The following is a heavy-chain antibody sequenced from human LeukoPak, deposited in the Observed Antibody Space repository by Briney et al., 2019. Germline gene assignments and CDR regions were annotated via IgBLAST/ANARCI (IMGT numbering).Heavy chain of an antibody. CDR1: GYTFTSFD. V-gene: IGHV1-8*01. CDR3: AVRYYHDSRGFYPYYFDY. CDR2: LNPKSGNT. D-gene: IGHD3-22*01. Sequence: ASVKVSCKASGYTFTSFDINWVRQATGQGLEWMGWLNPKSGNTGYAQKFQGRVTMTRSTSISTAYMELSSLRSEDTAVYYCAVRYYHDSRGFYPYYFDYWGQGTLVTVSS. J-gene: IGHJ4*02.